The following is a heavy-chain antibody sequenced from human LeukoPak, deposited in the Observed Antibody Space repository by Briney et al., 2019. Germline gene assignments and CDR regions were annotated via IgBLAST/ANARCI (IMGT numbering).Heavy chain of an antibody. CDR1: GYTLTELS. Sequence: ASVKVSCKVSGYTLTELSMHWVRQAPGKGLEWMGGFDPEDGETIYAQKFQGRVTMIEDTSTDTAYMELSSLRSEDTAVYYCATAGLWLHYFDYWGQGTLVTVSS. J-gene: IGHJ4*02. D-gene: IGHD5-18*01. V-gene: IGHV1-24*01. CDR2: FDPEDGET. CDR3: ATAGLWLHYFDY.